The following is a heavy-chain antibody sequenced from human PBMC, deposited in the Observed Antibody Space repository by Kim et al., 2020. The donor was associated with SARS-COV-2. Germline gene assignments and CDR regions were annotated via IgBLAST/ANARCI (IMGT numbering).Heavy chain of an antibody. V-gene: IGHV3-11*06. J-gene: IGHJ3*02. D-gene: IGHD3-22*01. CDR3: ARGLNPYYYDSSGSNAFNI. Sequence: GRFTISRDNAKNSLYLQMNSRRAEDTAVYYCARGLNPYYYDSSGSNAFNIWGQGTMVTVSS.